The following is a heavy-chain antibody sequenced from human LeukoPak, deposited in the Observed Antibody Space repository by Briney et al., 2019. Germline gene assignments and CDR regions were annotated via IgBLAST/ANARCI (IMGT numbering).Heavy chain of an antibody. CDR3: AGSIVGATLNWFDP. V-gene: IGHV4-59*01. CDR2: IYYSGST. J-gene: IGHJ5*02. D-gene: IGHD1-26*01. Sequence: SETLSLTCTVSGGSISSYYWSWIRQPPGKGLEWIGYIYYSGSTNYNPFLKSRVTISVDTSKNQFSLKLSSVTAADTAVYYCAGSIVGATLNWFDPWGQGTLVTVSS. CDR1: GGSISSYY.